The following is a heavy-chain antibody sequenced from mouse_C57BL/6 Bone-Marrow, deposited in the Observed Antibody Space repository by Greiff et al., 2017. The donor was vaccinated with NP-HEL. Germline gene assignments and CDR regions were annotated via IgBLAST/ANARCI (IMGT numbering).Heavy chain of an antibody. V-gene: IGHV1-63*01. CDR1: GYTFTNYW. CDR2: IYPGGGYT. J-gene: IGHJ1*03. Sequence: VQVVESGAELVRPGTSVKMSCKASGYTFTNYWIGWAKQRPGHGLEWIGDIYPGGGYTNYNEKFKGKATLTADKSSSTAYMQFSSLTSEDSAIYYCARSTTDWYFDVWGTGTTVTVSS. CDR3: ARSTTDWYFDV. D-gene: IGHD1-1*01.